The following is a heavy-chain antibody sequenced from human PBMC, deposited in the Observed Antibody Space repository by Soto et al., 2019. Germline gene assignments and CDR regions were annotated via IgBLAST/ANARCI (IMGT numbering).Heavy chain of an antibody. J-gene: IGHJ5*02. Sequence: GGSLRLSCAASGFTFSSYVMHWVRQAPGKGLEWVAVISYDGSNKYYADSVKGRFTISRDNSKNTLYLQMNSLRAEDTAVYYCARDSRTTANWFDPWGQGTLVTVSS. CDR2: ISYDGSNK. V-gene: IGHV3-30-3*01. CDR3: ARDSRTTANWFDP. CDR1: GFTFSSYV. D-gene: IGHD4-17*01.